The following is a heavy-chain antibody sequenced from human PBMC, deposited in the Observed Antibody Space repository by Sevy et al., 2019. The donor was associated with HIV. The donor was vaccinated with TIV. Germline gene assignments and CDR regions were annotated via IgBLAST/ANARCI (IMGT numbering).Heavy chain of an antibody. V-gene: IGHV3-23*01. J-gene: IGHJ4*02. D-gene: IGHD2-21*01. CDR2: LSFGCGEI. CDR3: ARELWPGDY. Sequence: GGSLRLSCAASGFTFSKYSMSWVRQPPGKGLEWVSTLSFGCGEINYADSVKGRFTISRDNSKSSVYLQMNNLRPEDTAVYYCARELWPGDYWGQGTQVTVSS. CDR1: GFTFSKYS.